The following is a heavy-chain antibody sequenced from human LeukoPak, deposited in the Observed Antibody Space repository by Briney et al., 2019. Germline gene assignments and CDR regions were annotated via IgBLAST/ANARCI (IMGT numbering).Heavy chain of an antibody. J-gene: IGHJ6*03. CDR3: ARDLAPSDIVVVPAAAPPYYYYYMDV. CDR1: GGSISSYY. V-gene: IGHV4-4*07. D-gene: IGHD2-2*01. Sequence: ASETLSLTCTVSGGSISSYYWSWIRQPAGKGLEWIGRIYTSGSTNYNPSLQSRVTMSVDTSKNQFSLKLSSVTAADTAVYYCARDLAPSDIVVVPAAAPPYYYYYMDVWGKGTTVTVSS. CDR2: IYTSGST.